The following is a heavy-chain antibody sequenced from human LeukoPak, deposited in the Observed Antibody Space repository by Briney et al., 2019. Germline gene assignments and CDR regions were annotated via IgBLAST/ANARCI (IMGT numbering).Heavy chain of an antibody. Sequence: TGGSLRLSCAASGFTFSSYAMSWVRQAPGKGLEWVSAISGSGGSTYYADSAKGRFTISRDNSKNTLYLQMNSLRAEDTAVYYCAKALPYYYDSSGYYYPPGYWGQGTLVTVSS. D-gene: IGHD3-22*01. CDR2: ISGSGGST. V-gene: IGHV3-23*01. CDR1: GFTFSSYA. CDR3: AKALPYYYDSSGYYYPPGY. J-gene: IGHJ4*02.